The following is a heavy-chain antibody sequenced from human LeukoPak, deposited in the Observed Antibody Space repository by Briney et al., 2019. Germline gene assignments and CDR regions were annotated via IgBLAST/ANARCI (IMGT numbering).Heavy chain of an antibody. CDR3: AKVATMIVVGPIDY. Sequence: GGSLRLSCAASGFTFDDYAMHRVRQAPGKGLEWVSGISWNSGSIGYADSVKGRFTISRDNAKNSLYLQMNSLRAEDTALYYCAKVATMIVVGPIDYWGQGTLVTVSS. D-gene: IGHD3-22*01. J-gene: IGHJ4*02. V-gene: IGHV3-9*01. CDR2: ISWNSGSI. CDR1: GFTFDDYA.